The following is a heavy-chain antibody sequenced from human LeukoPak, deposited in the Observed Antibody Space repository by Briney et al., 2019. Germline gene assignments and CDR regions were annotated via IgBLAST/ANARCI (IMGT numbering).Heavy chain of an antibody. CDR2: IHPGDSDT. CDR3: ARRVAAAGYYFDY. V-gene: IGHV5-51*01. D-gene: IGHD6-13*01. Sequence: GESLKISCKGSGYSFTRYWIGWVRQMPGKGLGWMGIIHPGDSDTRYSPSFQGQVTISADKSISTAYLQWSSLKASDTAMYYCARRVAAAGYYFDYWGQGTLVTVSS. J-gene: IGHJ4*02. CDR1: GYSFTRYW.